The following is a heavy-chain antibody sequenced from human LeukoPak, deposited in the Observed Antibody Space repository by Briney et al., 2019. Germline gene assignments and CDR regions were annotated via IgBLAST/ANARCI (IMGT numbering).Heavy chain of an antibody. V-gene: IGHV3-74*01. CDR2: IKSDGST. J-gene: IGHJ1*01. D-gene: IGHD3-22*01. Sequence: PGESLRLSCAASGFTFSSYWMHWVRQAPGKGLVWVSRIKSDGSTRYADSVKGRFTISRDNAKNTVSLQMNSLRAEDTGVYYCARAPSEIGGYYPEYFRHWGQGTLVTVSP. CDR3: ARAPSEIGGYYPEYFRH. CDR1: GFTFSSYW.